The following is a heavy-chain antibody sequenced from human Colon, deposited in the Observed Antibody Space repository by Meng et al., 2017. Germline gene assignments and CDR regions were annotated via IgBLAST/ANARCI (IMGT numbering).Heavy chain of an antibody. V-gene: IGHV4-61*01. J-gene: IGHJ4*02. Sequence: QVQLQEPGPGLVRPSETRSLTCTVSGASVSDTNYAWSWIRQPPGKGLEWIGYGSTNHNPSLKSRVTISVDTSKNQFSLTLNSVTAADTAVYYCARDNWGSLDYWGQGTLVTVSS. CDR3: ARDNWGSLDY. CDR1: GASVSDTNYA. D-gene: IGHD7-27*01. CDR2: GST.